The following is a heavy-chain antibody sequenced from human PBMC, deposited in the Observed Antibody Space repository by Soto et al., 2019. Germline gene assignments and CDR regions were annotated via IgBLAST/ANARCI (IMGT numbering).Heavy chain of an antibody. CDR3: ARDIHRERDTSNAY. CDR1: GGSISSYY. D-gene: IGHD1-26*01. J-gene: IGHJ4*02. V-gene: IGHV4-59*12. CDR2: IYYSGST. Sequence: PSETLSLTCTVSGGSISSYYWSWIRQPPGKELEWIGYIYYSGSTNYNPSIKSRVTISVDKSKNQFSLKLSSVTAADTVVYYCARDIHRERDTSNAYWGQGTLVTVSS.